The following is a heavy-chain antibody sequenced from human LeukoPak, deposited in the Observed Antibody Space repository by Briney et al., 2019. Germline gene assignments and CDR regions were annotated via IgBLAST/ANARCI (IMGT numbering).Heavy chain of an antibody. J-gene: IGHJ4*02. CDR1: VLTFRVYC. D-gene: IGHD3-22*01. CDR2: INSDGSST. V-gene: IGHV3-74*01. CDR3: ARGNYDSSGLFDY. Sequence: PGGSLRLSCAACVLTFRVYCMHWLRQTPGKGLVWVSRINSDGSSTSYADSVKGRFTISRDNAENTLYLQMNSLRAEEAAVYYCARGNYDSSGLFDYWGQGTLVTVSS.